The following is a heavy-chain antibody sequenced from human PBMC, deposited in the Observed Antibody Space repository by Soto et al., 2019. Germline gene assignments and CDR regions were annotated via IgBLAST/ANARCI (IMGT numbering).Heavy chain of an antibody. CDR1: GFTFSSYG. Sequence: QVQLVESGGGVVQPGRSLRLSCAASGFTFSSYGMHWVRQAPGKGLEWVAVISYDGSNKYYADSVKGRFTISRDNSKNTLYLQMHSLRAEDTAVYYCAKGDKEYSSGWYAAYWGQGTLVTVSS. V-gene: IGHV3-30*18. CDR2: ISYDGSNK. J-gene: IGHJ4*02. D-gene: IGHD6-19*01. CDR3: AKGDKEYSSGWYAAY.